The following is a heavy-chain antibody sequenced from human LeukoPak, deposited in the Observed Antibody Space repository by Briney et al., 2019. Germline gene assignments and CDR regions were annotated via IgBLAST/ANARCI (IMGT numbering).Heavy chain of an antibody. Sequence: GGSLRLSCAASGFTFSSYWMHWVRQAPGKGLVWVSRINSDGSSTSYADSVKSRFTISRDNAKNTLYLQMNSLRAEDTAVYYCAREGGYSGYDPGYWGQGTLVTVSS. J-gene: IGHJ4*02. CDR2: INSDGSST. V-gene: IGHV3-74*01. CDR1: GFTFSSYW. D-gene: IGHD5-12*01. CDR3: AREGGYSGYDPGY.